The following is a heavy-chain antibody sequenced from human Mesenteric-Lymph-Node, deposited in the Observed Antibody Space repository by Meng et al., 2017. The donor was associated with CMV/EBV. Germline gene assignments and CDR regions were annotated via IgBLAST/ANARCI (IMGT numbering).Heavy chain of an antibody. CDR1: GGSISSATHF. D-gene: IGHD3-3*01. J-gene: IGHJ6*02. CDR2: IYYTGST. Sequence: SETLSLTCTVSGGSISSATHFWNWIRQPPGKGLEWIGYIYYTGSTYYNPSLKSRVAMSVDTSKNQFSLKLSSVTAADTAVYFCARDFRDNYDFWSASYTKGPLYYYGLDVWGQGTTVTVSS. V-gene: IGHV4-30-4*01. CDR3: ARDFRDNYDFWSASYTKGPLYYYGLDV.